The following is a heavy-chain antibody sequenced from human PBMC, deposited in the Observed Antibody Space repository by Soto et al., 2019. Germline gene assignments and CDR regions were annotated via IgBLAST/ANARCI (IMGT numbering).Heavy chain of an antibody. J-gene: IGHJ5*02. D-gene: IGHD3-3*01. V-gene: IGHV1-3*01. Sequence: ASVKVSCKASGYTFTSHTIHWVRQAPGQRLEWMGWTNVGNDNTRYSQKFQGRVTITGDTSASTAYMELRRLTSEDTAVYFCARDGGNWLDPWGQGTLVTVYS. CDR2: TNVGNDNT. CDR3: ARDGGNWLDP. CDR1: GYTFTSHT.